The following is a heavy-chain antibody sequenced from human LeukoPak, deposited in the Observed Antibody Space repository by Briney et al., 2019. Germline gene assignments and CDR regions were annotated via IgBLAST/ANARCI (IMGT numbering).Heavy chain of an antibody. CDR3: AKAMTIGLYHYYYMDV. CDR1: GFTFSSYW. Sequence: GGSLRLSCAASGFTFSSYWMSWVRQAPGKGLEWVAVLWSADKNRYHADSVKGRFSISRDNSQKKVYLQMNNLRPEDTAVYYCAKAMTIGLYHYYYMDVWGKGTTVTVSS. D-gene: IGHD2/OR15-2a*01. CDR2: LWSADKNR. V-gene: IGHV3-33*06. J-gene: IGHJ6*03.